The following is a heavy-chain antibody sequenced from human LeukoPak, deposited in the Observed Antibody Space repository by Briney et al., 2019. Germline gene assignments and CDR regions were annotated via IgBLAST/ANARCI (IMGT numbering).Heavy chain of an antibody. CDR2: ISGSGGST. Sequence: GGSLRLSCAASGFTFSSYAMSWVRQAPGKGLEWVSAISGSGGSTYYAGSVKGRFTISRDNSKNTLYLQMNSLRAEDTAVYYCAKDLSYYDSSGRPFDYWGQGTLVTVSS. J-gene: IGHJ4*02. V-gene: IGHV3-23*01. D-gene: IGHD3-22*01. CDR1: GFTFSSYA. CDR3: AKDLSYYDSSGRPFDY.